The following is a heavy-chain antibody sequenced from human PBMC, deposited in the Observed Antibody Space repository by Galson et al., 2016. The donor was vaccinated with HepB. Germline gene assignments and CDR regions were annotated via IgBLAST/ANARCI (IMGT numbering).Heavy chain of an antibody. CDR3: ASGETTVTADAFDI. CDR1: GLTFSSYW. V-gene: IGHV3-7*01. J-gene: IGHJ3*02. CDR2: INPDGSAE. D-gene: IGHD4-17*01. Sequence: SLRLSCAASGLTFSSYWMNWVRQAPGKGLEWVANINPDGSAEYYVDSVKGRFTISRDNAKNSLYLQMSSLRAEDTAVYYCASGETTVTADAFDIWGQGTMVTVSS.